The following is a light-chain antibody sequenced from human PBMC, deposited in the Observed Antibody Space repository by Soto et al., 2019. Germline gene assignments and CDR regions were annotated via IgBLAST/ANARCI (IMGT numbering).Light chain of an antibody. J-gene: IGKJ1*01. CDR1: QSVSSN. CDR2: DAS. CDR3: KQYNNWPET. V-gene: IGKV3-15*01. Sequence: EIVMTQSPATLSVSPGERATLSCRASQSVSSNLAWYQQKVGQAPRVLIYDASTRATGIPGRFSGSGSGTEFTLTISSLQSEDFAVYYCKQYNNWPETFGQGTKADIK.